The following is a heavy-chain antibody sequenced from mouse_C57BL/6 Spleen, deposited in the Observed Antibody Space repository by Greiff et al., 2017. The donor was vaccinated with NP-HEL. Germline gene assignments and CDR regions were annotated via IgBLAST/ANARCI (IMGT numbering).Heavy chain of an antibody. Sequence: EAGGGLVQPKGSLTLSCAASGFSFNTYAMNWVRQAPGKGLEWVARIRSKSNNYATYYADSVKDRFTISRDDSESMLYLQMNNLKTEDTAMYYCGGGYYGAYWGQGTLVTVSA. V-gene: IGHV10-1*01. CDR3: GGGYYGAY. CDR1: GFSFNTYA. D-gene: IGHD2-3*01. J-gene: IGHJ3*01. CDR2: IRSKSNNYAT.